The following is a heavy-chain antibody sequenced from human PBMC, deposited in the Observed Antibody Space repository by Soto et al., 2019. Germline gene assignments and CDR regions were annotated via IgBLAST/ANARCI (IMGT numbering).Heavy chain of an antibody. CDR3: ARHQSYYDSSGYYYPGIDYHGMDV. V-gene: IGHV4-39*01. CDR1: GGSISSSSYY. Sequence: PSETLSLTCTVSGGSISSSSYYWGWIRQPPGEGLEWIGSIYYSGGTYCNPSLKSRVTISVDTSKNQFSLKLSSVTAADTAVYYCARHQSYYDSSGYYYPGIDYHGMDVWGQGTTVTVSS. CDR2: IYYSGGT. J-gene: IGHJ6*02. D-gene: IGHD3-22*01.